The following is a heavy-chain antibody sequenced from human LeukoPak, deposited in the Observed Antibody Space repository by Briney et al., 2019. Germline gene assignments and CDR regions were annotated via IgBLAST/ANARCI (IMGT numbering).Heavy chain of an antibody. D-gene: IGHD1-14*01. CDR2: INPNSGVT. Sequence: ASVKVSCKASGYTFIDYFIHWMRQTPGQGLEWLGWINPNSGVTRYAQKFQGRVTLTRDTAAYMELSSLKYDDTAVYYRARAVSGTLGGAFDIWGQGTAVTVSS. V-gene: IGHV1-2*02. CDR3: ARAVSGTLGGAFDI. J-gene: IGHJ3*02. CDR1: GYTFIDYF.